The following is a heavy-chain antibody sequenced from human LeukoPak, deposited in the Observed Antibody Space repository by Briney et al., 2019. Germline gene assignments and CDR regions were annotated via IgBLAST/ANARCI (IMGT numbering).Heavy chain of an antibody. D-gene: IGHD5-24*01. Sequence: ASVKVSCKASGYTFTSYAIHWVRQAPGQGLEWVGWITPSGGTNYPQKFQGRVAITWDTSITTAYMDLSRLTSDDTAVYYCARDRYGDGFAYLDYWGQGALVTVSS. CDR3: ARDRYGDGFAYLDY. CDR1: GYTFTSYA. J-gene: IGHJ4*02. V-gene: IGHV1-2*02. CDR2: ITPSGGT.